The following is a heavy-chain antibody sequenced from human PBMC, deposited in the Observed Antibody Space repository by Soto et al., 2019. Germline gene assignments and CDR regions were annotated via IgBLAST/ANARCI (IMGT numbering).Heavy chain of an antibody. Sequence: PSETLSLTCTASGGSVSNNNYYWSWIRQPPGKGLEWIGYIFHSGSTNDNPSLRSRVIISLDTSKNQFSLKLSSVTAADTAVYYCARGGTRGSSFYWGQGTLVTVSS. V-gene: IGHV4-61*01. CDR2: IFHSGST. J-gene: IGHJ4*02. D-gene: IGHD6-13*01. CDR3: ARGGTRGSSFY. CDR1: GGSVSNNNYY.